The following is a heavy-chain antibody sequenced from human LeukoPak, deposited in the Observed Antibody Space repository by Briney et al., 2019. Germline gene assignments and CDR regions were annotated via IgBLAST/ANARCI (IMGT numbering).Heavy chain of an antibody. CDR1: GFTFSNYG. CDR2: ISYDGSLK. D-gene: IGHD5-18*01. V-gene: IGHV3-30*03. J-gene: IGHJ4*02. Sequence: GGSLRLSCAGSGFTFSNYGIHCVRQAPGKGLEWVTAISYDGSLKYYADSVRGRFTISRDNSKNTLYLQMNSLRTDDTAVYYCARVSLERQLWLPFDYWGQGTLVTVSS. CDR3: ARVSLERQLWLPFDY.